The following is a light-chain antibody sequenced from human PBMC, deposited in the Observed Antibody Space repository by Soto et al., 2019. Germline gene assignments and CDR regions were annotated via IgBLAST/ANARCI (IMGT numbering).Light chain of an antibody. V-gene: IGKV1-6*01. CDR2: AAS. Sequence: AIQMTQSPSSLSASVGDRVTITCRASQGIRNDLGWYQQKPGKAPKLLIYAASSLESGVPSRFSGSGSGTDFTLTISSLQPEDYATYYCLQDYNYPWTFGQGTKVEIK. CDR3: LQDYNYPWT. CDR1: QGIRND. J-gene: IGKJ1*01.